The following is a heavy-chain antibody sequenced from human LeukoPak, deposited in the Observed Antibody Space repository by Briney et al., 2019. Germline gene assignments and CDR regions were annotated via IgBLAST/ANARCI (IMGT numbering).Heavy chain of an antibody. J-gene: IGHJ5*02. CDR1: GFIFSDYY. Sequence: GGSLRLSCAASGFIFSDYYMTWIRQAPGKGLEWLSYIDSSGDVVYYADSVKGRFTISRDNAKNSLYLQMNSLRAEDTAVYYCAKGTHSSSWHWYDPWGQGTLVTVSS. CDR3: AKGTHSSSWHWYDP. CDR2: IDSSGDVV. V-gene: IGHV3-11*01. D-gene: IGHD6-13*01.